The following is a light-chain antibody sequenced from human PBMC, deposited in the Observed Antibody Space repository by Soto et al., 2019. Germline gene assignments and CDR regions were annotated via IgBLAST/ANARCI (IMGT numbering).Light chain of an antibody. Sequence: DIVMTQSPRSLAVSLGERATINCKSSQSVLYNSNKKNYLAWYQQKPRQPPKLLIYWASTRQSGVPDRFSGSRSRRDLTLPVSSLQAEDVPVYYCQQYYGSQLTVGGRPKVDIK. J-gene: IGKJ4*01. V-gene: IGKV4-1*01. CDR2: WAS. CDR3: QQYYGSQLT. CDR1: QSVLYNSNKKNY.